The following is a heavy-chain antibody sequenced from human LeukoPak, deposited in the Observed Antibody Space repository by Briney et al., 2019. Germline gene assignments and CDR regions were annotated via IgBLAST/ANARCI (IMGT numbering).Heavy chain of an antibody. D-gene: IGHD3-3*01. J-gene: IGHJ4*02. V-gene: IGHV4-39*01. Sequence: SETLSLTCTVSVVPISGGRYYWGWIRQPPGEGLEWIGRVYYNGETLENPSVKSRVTLSVDMSKNQFSVELTFVTAAETAVYYCARHASGVFDYWGLGTLVTVSS. CDR1: VVPISGGRYY. CDR2: VYYNGET. CDR3: ARHASGVFDY.